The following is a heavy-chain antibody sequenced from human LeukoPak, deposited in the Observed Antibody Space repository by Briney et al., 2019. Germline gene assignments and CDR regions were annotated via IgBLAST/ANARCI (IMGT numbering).Heavy chain of an antibody. CDR1: GYTFTSYY. V-gene: IGHV1-46*01. CDR2: INPSGGST. Sequence: ASVKVSCKASGYTFTSYYMHWVRQAPPQGLEWMGIINPSGGSTSYAQKFQGRVTMIRDMSTSTIYMELSSLRSEDTAVYYCARDLSWSFDYWGQGTLVTVSS. CDR3: ARDLSWSFDY. D-gene: IGHD6-13*01. J-gene: IGHJ4*02.